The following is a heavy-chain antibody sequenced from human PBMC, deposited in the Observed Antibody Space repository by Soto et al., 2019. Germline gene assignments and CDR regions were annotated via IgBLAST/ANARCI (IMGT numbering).Heavy chain of an antibody. CDR2: ISGSGGST. CDR1: GFTFSSYA. V-gene: IGHV3-23*01. D-gene: IGHD3-10*01. CDR3: AKCRRRGLVRGVSYYYGMDV. J-gene: IGHJ6*02. Sequence: LRLSCAASGFTFSSYAMRWVRQAPGKGLEWVSAISGSGGSTYYADSVKGRFTISRDNSKNTLYLQMNSLRAEDTAVYYCAKCRRRGLVRGVSYYYGMDVWGQGTTVTVSS.